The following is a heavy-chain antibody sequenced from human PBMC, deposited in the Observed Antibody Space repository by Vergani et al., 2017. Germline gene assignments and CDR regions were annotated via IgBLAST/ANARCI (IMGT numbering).Heavy chain of an antibody. V-gene: IGHV1-69*01. CDR2: INPIFGTA. J-gene: IGHJ3*02. Sequence: QVQLVQSGAEVKKPGASVKVSCKASGYTFTGYYMHWVRQAPGQGLEWMGWINPIFGTANYAQKFQGRVTITADESTSTAYMELSSLRSEDTAVYYCARKVSGSSSWFDAFDIWGQGTMVTVSS. D-gene: IGHD6-13*01. CDR1: GYTFTGYY. CDR3: ARKVSGSSSWFDAFDI.